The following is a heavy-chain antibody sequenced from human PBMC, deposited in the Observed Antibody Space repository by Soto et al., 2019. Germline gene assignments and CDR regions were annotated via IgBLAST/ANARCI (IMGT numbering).Heavy chain of an antibody. CDR1: GFTFSSYA. CDR3: AKLPLALVVVPAAIQRDNWFDP. CDR2: ISGSGGST. D-gene: IGHD2-2*01. V-gene: IGHV3-23*01. J-gene: IGHJ5*02. Sequence: GGSLRLSCAASGFTFSSYAMSWVRQAPGKGLEWVSAISGSGGSTYYADSVKGRFTISRDNSKNTLYLQMNSLRAEDTAVYYCAKLPLALVVVPAAIQRDNWFDPWGQGTLVTVSS.